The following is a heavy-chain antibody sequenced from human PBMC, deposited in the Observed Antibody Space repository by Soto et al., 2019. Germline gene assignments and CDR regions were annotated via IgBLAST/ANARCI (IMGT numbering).Heavy chain of an antibody. CDR3: GRVMIGTSRHTDSDY. CDR1: GASISSRDYY. Sequence: SETLSLTCSVSGASISSRDYYWGWIRQTPGKGLEWIGNIDYNGVTYYNPSLKSRVTVCKDTSKDQFSLKVDSVTAADTAIYYCGRVMIGTSRHTDSDYWGQGTQVTVSS. D-gene: IGHD2-2*01. CDR2: IDYNGVT. J-gene: IGHJ4*02. V-gene: IGHV4-39*01.